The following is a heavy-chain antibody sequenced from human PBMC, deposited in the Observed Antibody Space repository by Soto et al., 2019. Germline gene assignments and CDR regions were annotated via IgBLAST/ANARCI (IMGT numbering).Heavy chain of an antibody. Sequence: QVQLVQSGAEVKKPGSSVKVSCKASGGTFSSYAISWVRQAPGQGLEWMGGIIPIFGTANYAQKFQGRVTITADKSTSTAYMELSSLRSEDTAVYYCARDWVSSSGWYVPRGGYGMDVWGQGTTVTVSS. V-gene: IGHV1-69*06. J-gene: IGHJ6*02. CDR3: ARDWVSSSGWYVPRGGYGMDV. D-gene: IGHD6-19*01. CDR2: IIPIFGTA. CDR1: GGTFSSYA.